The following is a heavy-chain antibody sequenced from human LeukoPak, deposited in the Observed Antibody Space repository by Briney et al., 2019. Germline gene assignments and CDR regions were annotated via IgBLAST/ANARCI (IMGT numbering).Heavy chain of an antibody. Sequence: ASVTDSCKAPGYTFTSYDINWVRQATGQGLEWMGWMNPNSGNTGYAQKFQGRVTITRNTSISTAYMELSSLRSEDTAVYYCARGGGGWLQFDYWGQGTLVTVSS. CDR3: ARGGGGWLQFDY. CDR1: GYTFTSYD. V-gene: IGHV1-8*03. D-gene: IGHD5-24*01. CDR2: MNPNSGNT. J-gene: IGHJ4*02.